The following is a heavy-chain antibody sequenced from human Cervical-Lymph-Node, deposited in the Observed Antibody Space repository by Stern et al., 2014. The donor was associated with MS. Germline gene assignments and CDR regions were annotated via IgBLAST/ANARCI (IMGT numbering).Heavy chain of an antibody. CDR1: GVTFRTSA. D-gene: IGHD5-18*01. V-gene: IGHV1-69*01. CDR3: ARDERRLQAIDV. CDR2: IIPMFGQP. J-gene: IGHJ3*01. Sequence: EQLVQSGAEVKKPGTSVKVSCRTSGVTFRTSAISWVRQAPGKGLEWMGGIIPMFGQPKYAEKFRGRVTLSADGSTSTAYMELTSLRSDDTAIYYCARDERRLQAIDVWGLGTLVIVSS.